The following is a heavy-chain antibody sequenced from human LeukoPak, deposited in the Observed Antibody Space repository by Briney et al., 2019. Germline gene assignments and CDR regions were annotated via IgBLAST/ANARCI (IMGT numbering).Heavy chain of an antibody. D-gene: IGHD4-23*01. J-gene: IGHJ3*02. V-gene: IGHV3-74*01. CDR2: SNSDGSST. CDR1: GFTFKTYW. Sequence: GGSLRLSCAASGFTFKTYWMHWVRQAPGKGPVWVSHSNSDGSSTSYADSVRGRFTISRDNAKNTLYLQMNSLRAEDTAVYYCARDLKGPVNDVFDMWGQGTMVTVSS. CDR3: ARDLKGPVNDVFDM.